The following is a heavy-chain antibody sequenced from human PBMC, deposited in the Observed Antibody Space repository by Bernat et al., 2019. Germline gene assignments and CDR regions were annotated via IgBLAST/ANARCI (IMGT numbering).Heavy chain of an antibody. D-gene: IGHD4-17*01. V-gene: IGHV4-39*01. CDR1: GGSISSSSYY. J-gene: IGHJ5*02. Sequence: QLQLQESGPGLVKPSETLSLTCTVSGGSISSSSYYWGWIRQPPGKGLEWIGSIYYSGSTYYNPSLKSRVTISVDTSKNQFSLKLSSVTAADTAVYYCARQIALYGDYGSSWFDPWAREPWSPSPQ. CDR3: ARQIALYGDYGSSWFDP. CDR2: IYYSGST.